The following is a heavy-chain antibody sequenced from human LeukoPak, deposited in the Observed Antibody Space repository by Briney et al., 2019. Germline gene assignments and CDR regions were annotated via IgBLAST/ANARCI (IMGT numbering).Heavy chain of an antibody. V-gene: IGHV3-30*18. CDR3: AKEGYSSSWYRGSGLYYFDY. CDR2: ISYDGSNK. CDR1: GFTFSSYG. Sequence: PGGSLRLSCAASGFTFSSYGMHWVRQAPGKGLEWVAVISYDGSNKYYAGSVKGRFTISRDNSKNTLYLQMNSLRAEDTAVYYCAKEGYSSSWYRGSGLYYFDYWGRGTLVTASS. J-gene: IGHJ4*02. D-gene: IGHD6-13*01.